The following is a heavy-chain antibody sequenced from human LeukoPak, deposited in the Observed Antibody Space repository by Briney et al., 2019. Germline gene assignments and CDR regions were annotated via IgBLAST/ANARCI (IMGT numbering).Heavy chain of an antibody. CDR3: ARGRPYSGGYHLDY. J-gene: IGHJ4*02. CDR1: DDSARSDNYY. CDR2: IYYSGST. Sequence: SETLSLTCTISDDSARSDNYYGGWVRQPPGKRLEWIGNIYYSGSTYYNPSLKSRVTMSVDTSKNQFFLKLNSVTAADTAVYYCARGRPYSGGYHLDYWGQGTLVTVSA. D-gene: IGHD1-26*01. V-gene: IGHV4-39*01.